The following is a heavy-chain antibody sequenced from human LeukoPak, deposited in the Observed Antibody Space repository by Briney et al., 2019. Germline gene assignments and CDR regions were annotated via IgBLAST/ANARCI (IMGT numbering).Heavy chain of an antibody. D-gene: IGHD6-19*01. CDR2: ISKDGET. CDR3: ARDDSGWITGKILY. J-gene: IGHJ4*02. V-gene: IGHV3-30*04. Sequence: GGSLRLSCSASGFIFNMFGMHWFRQAPGKGLEWVALISKDGETYYTDSVKGRFTISRDTSTNTVNLQMDSLTSEDTAVYFCARDDSGWITGKILYWGQETLVSVSS. CDR1: GFIFNMFG.